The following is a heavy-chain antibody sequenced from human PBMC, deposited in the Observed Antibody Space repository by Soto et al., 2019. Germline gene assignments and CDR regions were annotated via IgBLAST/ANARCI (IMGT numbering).Heavy chain of an antibody. CDR1: GFPFSGYA. V-gene: IGHV3-23*01. J-gene: IGHJ4*02. CDR2: ISGIGSST. D-gene: IGHD4-17*01. CDR3: AKSYYGDYDNRLLFDN. Sequence: GQLLESGGGWVQPGGSLRLSCAASGFPFSGYAINWVRQAPGKGLEWVSIISGIGSSTNYADSVKGRFTISRDNSRDTVYLQMNSLRAEDTAVYYCAKSYYGDYDNRLLFDNWGQGTLVTVSS.